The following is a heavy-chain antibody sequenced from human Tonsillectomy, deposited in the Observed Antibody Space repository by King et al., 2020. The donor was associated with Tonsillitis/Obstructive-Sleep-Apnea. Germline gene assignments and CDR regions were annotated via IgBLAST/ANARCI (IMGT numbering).Heavy chain of an antibody. CDR3: VRDDSWAFDI. J-gene: IGHJ3*02. Sequence: VQLVESGGGLVQPGGSLRLSCAASGFTFSRYSMNGVRQSPGRGLEWVSHIRSSSDTIFYTDSVKGRFTISRDNAKRSLYLQKNSLRDEDTAVYYCVRDDSWAFDIWGQGTMVTVSS. D-gene: IGHD3/OR15-3a*01. CDR2: IRSSSDTI. CDR1: GFTFSRYS. V-gene: IGHV3-48*02.